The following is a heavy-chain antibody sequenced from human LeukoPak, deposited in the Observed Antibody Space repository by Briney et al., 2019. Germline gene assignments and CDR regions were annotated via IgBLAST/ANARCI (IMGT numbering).Heavy chain of an antibody. D-gene: IGHD3-3*01. CDR3: ARSGYYDFWSNDY. V-gene: IGHV3-11*04. CDR1: GFTFSNAW. CDR2: ISSSSSTI. J-gene: IGHJ4*02. Sequence: GGSLRLSCAASGFTFSNAWMSWVRQAPGKGLEWVSYISSSSSTIYYADSVKGRFTISRDNAKNSLYLQMNSLRAEDTAVYYCARSGYYDFWSNDYWGQGTLVAVSS.